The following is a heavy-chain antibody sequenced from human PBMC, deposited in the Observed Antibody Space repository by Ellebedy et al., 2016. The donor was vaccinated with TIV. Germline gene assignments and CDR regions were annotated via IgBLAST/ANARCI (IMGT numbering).Heavy chain of an antibody. D-gene: IGHD3-22*01. V-gene: IGHV3-11*04. CDR1: GFTFSDYY. CDR3: ARDPYTSGYNGWFDP. CDR2: ISSSGSII. Sequence: GGSLRLSCAASGFTFSDYYMSWIRQAPGKGLEWVSYISSSGSIIYYADSVKGRFTISRDNAKNSLYLQMNSLRAEDTAVYYCARDPYTSGYNGWFDPWGQGTLVTVSS. J-gene: IGHJ5*02.